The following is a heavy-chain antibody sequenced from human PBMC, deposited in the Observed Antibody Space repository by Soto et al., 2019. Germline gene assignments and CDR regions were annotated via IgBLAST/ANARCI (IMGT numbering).Heavy chain of an antibody. V-gene: IGHV5-51*01. CDR2: ISASDSET. CDR1: GDIFTRYW. D-gene: IGHD1-1*01. CDR3: ARASPGGYLGSPPDY. Sequence: PVECVSSSCQTSGDIFTRYWIVWVRQKPGKGLEWMGIISASDSETRYSPSFQGQVIISADRSISTASLEWSSLKASDSAIYYCARASPGGYLGSPPDYWGQGTLVTVSS. J-gene: IGHJ4*02.